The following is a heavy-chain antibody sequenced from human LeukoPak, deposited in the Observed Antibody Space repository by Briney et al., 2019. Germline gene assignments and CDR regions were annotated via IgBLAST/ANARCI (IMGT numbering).Heavy chain of an antibody. V-gene: IGHV3-30*02. D-gene: IGHD3-22*01. CDR2: IRYDGSNK. Sequence: GSLRLSCAASGFTFSSYGMHWVRQAPGKGLEWVAFIRYDGSNKYYADSVKGRFTISRDNSKNTLYLQMNSLRAEDTAVYYCAKRDYYDSSGFSPLFQHWGQGTLVTVSS. CDR3: AKRDYYDSSGFSPLFQH. CDR1: GFTFSSYG. J-gene: IGHJ1*01.